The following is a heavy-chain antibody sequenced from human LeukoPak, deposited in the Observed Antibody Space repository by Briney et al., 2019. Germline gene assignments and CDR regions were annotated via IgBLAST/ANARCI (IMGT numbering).Heavy chain of an antibody. J-gene: IGHJ4*02. D-gene: IGHD2-21*02. V-gene: IGHV3-53*01. CDR1: GFTVSSNY. Sequence: GGSLRLSCAASGFTVSSNYMTWVRQAPGKGLEWVSVIYSDGSTYYADSVKGRFTISRDNSKNTLYLQMNSLRAEDTAVYYCARQPSVTAGDNWGLGILVTVSS. CDR3: ARQPSVTAGDN. CDR2: IYSDGST.